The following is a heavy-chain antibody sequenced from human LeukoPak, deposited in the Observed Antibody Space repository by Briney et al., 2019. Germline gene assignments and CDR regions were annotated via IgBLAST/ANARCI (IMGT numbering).Heavy chain of an antibody. J-gene: IGHJ4*02. V-gene: IGHV3-23*01. CDR1: GFTFSSYA. CDR2: ITDSGDGT. Sequence: GGSLRLSCAASGFTFSSYAMSWVRQTPGMRLEWVSAITDSGDGTYYADSVKGRFTISRDNSKNTLYLQMNSLRAEDTAVYYCAKDSRIVPAATEFDYRGQGTLVTVSS. D-gene: IGHD2-2*01. CDR3: AKDSRIVPAATEFDY.